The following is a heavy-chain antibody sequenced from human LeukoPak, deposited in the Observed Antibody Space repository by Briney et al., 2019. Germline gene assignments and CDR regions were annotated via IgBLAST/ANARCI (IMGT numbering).Heavy chain of an antibody. D-gene: IGHD3-22*01. V-gene: IGHV5-51*01. J-gene: IGHJ4*02. CDR3: ARLYYYDSSGQNFDY. Sequence: PGESLKISCKGSGYSFTSYWIGWVRQMPGKGLEWMGIIYPGASNTRYSPSFQGQVTTSADKSISTAYLQWSSLKASDTAMYYCARLYYYDSSGQNFDYWGQGTLVTVSS. CDR2: IYPGASNT. CDR1: GYSFTSYW.